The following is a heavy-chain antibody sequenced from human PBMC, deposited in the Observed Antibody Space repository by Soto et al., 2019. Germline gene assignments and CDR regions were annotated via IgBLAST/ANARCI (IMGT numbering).Heavy chain of an antibody. J-gene: IGHJ6*02. V-gene: IGHV4-61*01. CDR3: ARDGKGTYYYYGMDV. CDR2: IYYSGST. CDR1: GGSVSSGSYY. Sequence: QVQLQESGPGLVKPSETLSLTCTVSGGSVSSGSYYWSWIRQPPGKGLEWIGYIYYSGSTNYNPSLKSRVTISVDTSKNQFCLKLSSVTAADTAVYYCARDGKGTYYYYGMDVWGQGTTVTVSS. D-gene: IGHD3-10*01.